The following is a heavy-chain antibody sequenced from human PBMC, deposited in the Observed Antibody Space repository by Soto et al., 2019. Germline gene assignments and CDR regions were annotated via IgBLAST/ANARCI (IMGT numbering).Heavy chain of an antibody. CDR1: GFTFTRYS. J-gene: IGHJ4*02. CDR3: ARESEDLTSNFDY. V-gene: IGHV3-21*01. Sequence: ALRLSCASSGFTFTRYSMNWVRQAPGKGLEWVSSISSTTNYIYYADSMKGRFTVSRDNAKNSVYLEMNSLSAEDTAVYYCARESEDLTSNFDYWGQGTLVTVSS. CDR2: ISSTTNYI.